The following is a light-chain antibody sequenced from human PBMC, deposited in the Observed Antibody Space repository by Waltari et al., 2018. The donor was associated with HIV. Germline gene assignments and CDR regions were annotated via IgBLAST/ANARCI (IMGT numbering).Light chain of an antibody. CDR3: QQSYSMPPT. J-gene: IGKJ4*01. CDR1: QTISRY. V-gene: IGKV1-39*01. Sequence: DIQMTQTPSALSTSVGDRINITCRASQTISRYLNWYQQKPGKAPKVVIYGASSSLSGVPSRFSGSGSGTDFTLTISSLQREDVGTYYCQQSYSMPPTFGGGTKLEIK. CDR2: GAS.